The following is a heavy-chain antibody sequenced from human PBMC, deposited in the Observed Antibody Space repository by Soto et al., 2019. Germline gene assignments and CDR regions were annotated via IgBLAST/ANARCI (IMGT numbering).Heavy chain of an antibody. D-gene: IGHD4-4*01. CDR3: VRAGIETTPYYFDY. CDR2: ISFDGSHK. V-gene: IGHV3-30*03. Sequence: TGGSLRLSCAASGFTFSSYGMHWVRQAPGKGLEWVAVISFDGSHKYYTDSVKGRFTISRDNSKNTLYLQMNSLRAEDTAVYHCVRAGIETTPYYFDYWGQGTLVTVSS. CDR1: GFTFSSYG. J-gene: IGHJ4*02.